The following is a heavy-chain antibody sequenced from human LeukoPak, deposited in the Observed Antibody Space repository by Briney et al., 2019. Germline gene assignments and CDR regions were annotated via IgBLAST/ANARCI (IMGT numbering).Heavy chain of an antibody. D-gene: IGHD5-12*01. CDR2: INQDGSKE. Sequence: GGSLRLSCTASGFIFGNYWMTWARQAPGKGLEWVAQINQDGSKEYYIDSVKARFSISRDNARNSLSLQMNSLRAEDTAVYYCVRDGGVSGYDLLDYWGQGTLVTVSS. V-gene: IGHV3-7*01. CDR1: GFIFGNYW. J-gene: IGHJ4*02. CDR3: VRDGGVSGYDLLDY.